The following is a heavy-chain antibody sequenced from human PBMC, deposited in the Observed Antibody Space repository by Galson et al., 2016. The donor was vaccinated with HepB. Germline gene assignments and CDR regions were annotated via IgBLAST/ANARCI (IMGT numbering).Heavy chain of an antibody. CDR1: GFTFSNYG. D-gene: IGHD5-12*01. Sequence: SLRLSCAASGFTFSNYGMYWVRQTPRKGLEWVAVIWYDVSNKWYADSVKGRFTISRDNSKNTLSLQMNSLRAEDTAVYYCVRGFYSGYDYSLVYWGQGTLVTVSS. CDR2: IWYDVSNK. CDR3: VRGFYSGYDYSLVY. V-gene: IGHV3-33*01. J-gene: IGHJ4*02.